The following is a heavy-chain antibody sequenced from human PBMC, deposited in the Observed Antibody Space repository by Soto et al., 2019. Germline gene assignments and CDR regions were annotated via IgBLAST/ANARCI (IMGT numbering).Heavy chain of an antibody. CDR1: GGTFSSYA. Sequence: ASVKVSCKASGGTFSSYAISWVRQAPGQGLEWMGGIIPIFGTANYAQKFQGRVTITADESTSTAYMELSSLRSEDTAVYYCASMTTVTTSNWFDPWGQGTLVTVSS. J-gene: IGHJ5*02. D-gene: IGHD4-17*01. CDR2: IIPIFGTA. V-gene: IGHV1-69*13. CDR3: ASMTTVTTSNWFDP.